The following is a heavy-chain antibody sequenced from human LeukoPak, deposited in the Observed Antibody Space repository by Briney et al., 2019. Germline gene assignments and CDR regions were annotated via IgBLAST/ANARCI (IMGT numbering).Heavy chain of an antibody. Sequence: ASVKVSCKASGYTFTSYGISWVRQAPGQGLEWMGWISAYNGNTNYAQKLQGRVTMTTDTSASTAYMELSSLRSEDTAVYYCARDHNIVAPFDYWGQGTLVTVSS. CDR2: ISAYNGNT. J-gene: IGHJ4*02. CDR1: GYTFTSYG. V-gene: IGHV1-18*01. CDR3: ARDHNIVAPFDY. D-gene: IGHD5-12*01.